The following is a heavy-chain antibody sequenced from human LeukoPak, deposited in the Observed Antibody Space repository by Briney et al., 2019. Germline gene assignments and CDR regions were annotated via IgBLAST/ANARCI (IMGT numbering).Heavy chain of an antibody. CDR2: ISSDSYTI. CDR1: GFTFSTYS. CDR3: ARGVSYRVVVTATDFDY. V-gene: IGHV3-48*04. Sequence: GGSLRLSRAASGFTFSTYSMNWVRQAPGKGLEWVSYISSDSYTIYYADSVKGRFTISRDNAKNSLYLQMNSLRAEDTAVYYCARGVSYRVVVTATDFDYWGQGTLVTVSS. J-gene: IGHJ4*02. D-gene: IGHD2-21*02.